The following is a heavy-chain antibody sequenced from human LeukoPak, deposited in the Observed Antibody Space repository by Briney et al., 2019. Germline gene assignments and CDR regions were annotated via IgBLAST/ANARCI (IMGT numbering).Heavy chain of an antibody. CDR3: ARGMVQLNY. CDR2: IYHSGST. D-gene: IGHD5-18*01. J-gene: IGHJ4*02. Sequence: PSETLSLTCAVSGGSISSGGYSWSWIRQPPGKGLEWIGYIYHSGSTNYNPSLKSRVTISVDTSKNQFSLKLSSATAADTAVYYCARGMVQLNYWGQGTLVTVSS. V-gene: IGHV4-30-2*01. CDR1: GGSISSGGYS.